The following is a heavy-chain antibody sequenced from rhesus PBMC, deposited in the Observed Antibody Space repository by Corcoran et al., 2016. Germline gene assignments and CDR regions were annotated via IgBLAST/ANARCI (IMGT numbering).Heavy chain of an antibody. J-gene: IGHJ6*01. CDR2: ISYDGSKK. V-gene: IGHV3-54*02. Sequence: EVQLVESGGGLVHPGGSLRLSCVASGFTFSSYGMHWVRQAPGKGLEWVAVISYDGSKKYYADSVKYRFTISRDNSNNMLYLQRNNLKVEDTAVYYCATLPGWSNWYGLDSWGQGVVVTVSS. CDR3: ATLPGWSNWYGLDS. D-gene: IGHD6S26*01. CDR1: GFTFSSYG.